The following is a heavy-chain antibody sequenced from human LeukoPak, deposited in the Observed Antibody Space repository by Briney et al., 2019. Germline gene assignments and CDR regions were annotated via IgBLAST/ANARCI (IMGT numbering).Heavy chain of an antibody. D-gene: IGHD3-22*01. CDR3: ATIGSYYYDGSGYYP. V-gene: IGHV1-46*01. CDR2: INPSGGST. Sequence: ASVKVSCKASGYTFTSYYMHWVRQAPGQGLEWMGIINPSGGSTSYAQKFQGRVTITADESTSTAYMELSSLRSEDTAVYYCATIGSYYYDGSGYYPWGQGTLVTVSS. CDR1: GYTFTSYY. J-gene: IGHJ5*02.